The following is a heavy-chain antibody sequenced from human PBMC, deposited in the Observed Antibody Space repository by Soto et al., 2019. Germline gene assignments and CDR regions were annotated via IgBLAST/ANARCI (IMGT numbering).Heavy chain of an antibody. V-gene: IGHV3-48*04. D-gene: IGHD6-6*01. CDR1: GFTFSSYS. J-gene: IGHJ4*02. Sequence: GGSLRLSCAASGFTFSSYSMNWVRQAPGKGLEWVSYISSSSSTIYYADSVKGRFTISRDNAKNSLYLQMNSLRAEDTAVYYCARDYSSSSFDYWGQGTLVTVSS. CDR2: ISSSSSTI. CDR3: ARDYSSSSFDY.